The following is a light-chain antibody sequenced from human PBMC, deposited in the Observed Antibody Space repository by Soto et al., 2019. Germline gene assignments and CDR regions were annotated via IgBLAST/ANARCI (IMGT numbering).Light chain of an antibody. CDR2: GAT. CDR3: QQYGRSATFT. Sequence: EIVLTQSPGTLSLSPGERATLSCRASQSVSSSYLAWYQQKPGQAPRLLIYGATSRATGIPDRFSGSVSGTDFTLTISRLEPEDFAVYYCQQYGRSATFTVGPGTKVDIK. CDR1: QSVSSSY. V-gene: IGKV3-20*01. J-gene: IGKJ3*01.